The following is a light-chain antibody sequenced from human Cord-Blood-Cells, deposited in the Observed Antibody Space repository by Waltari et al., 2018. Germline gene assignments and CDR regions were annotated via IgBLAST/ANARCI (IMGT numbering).Light chain of an antibody. CDR3: QQRSNWWT. J-gene: IGKJ1*01. V-gene: IGKV3-11*01. CDR2: DAS. Sequence: IVLTQSPATLSLSPGERATLSCRASQSVSSYLAWYQQKPGQAPRLFIYDASNRATGIPARFRGSGSGTDFTLTISSLEPEDFAVYYCQQRSNWWTFGQGTKVEIK. CDR1: QSVSSY.